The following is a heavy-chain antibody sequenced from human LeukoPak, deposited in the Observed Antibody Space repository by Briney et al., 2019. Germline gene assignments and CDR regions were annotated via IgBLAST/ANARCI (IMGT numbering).Heavy chain of an antibody. CDR2: ISAYNGNT. V-gene: IGHV1-18*01. J-gene: IGHJ5*02. CDR3: ASCSGGSCYSGFDP. Sequence: ASVKVSCTASGYTFTSYGISWMRQAPGQGLEWMGWISAYNGNTNYAQKLQGRVTMTTDTSTSTAYMELRSLRSDDTAVYYCASCSGGSCYSGFDPWGQGTLVTVSS. D-gene: IGHD2-15*01. CDR1: GYTFTSYG.